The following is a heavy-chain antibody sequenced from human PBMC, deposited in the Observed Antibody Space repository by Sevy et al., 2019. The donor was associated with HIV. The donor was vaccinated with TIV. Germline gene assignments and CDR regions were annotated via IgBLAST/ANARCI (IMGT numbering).Heavy chain of an antibody. CDR3: ARQVDTAMVTAPNYYYYMDV. D-gene: IGHD5-18*01. Sequence: GESLKISCKGSGYSFTSYWIGWVRQMPGKGLEWMGIIYPGDSDTRYSPSFQGQVTISADKSISTAYLQWSSLEASDTAMYYCARQVDTAMVTAPNYYYYMDVWGKGTTVTVSS. J-gene: IGHJ6*03. CDR2: IYPGDSDT. V-gene: IGHV5-51*01. CDR1: GYSFTSYW.